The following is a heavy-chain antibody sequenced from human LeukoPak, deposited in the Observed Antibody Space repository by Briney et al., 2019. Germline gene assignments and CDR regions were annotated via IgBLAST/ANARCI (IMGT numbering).Heavy chain of an antibody. CDR1: GFTFSSYS. CDR3: ARFPCSGDSCYFGIRAFDV. Sequence: GSLRLSCAASGFTFSSYSMNWIRQSPGKGLEWIGEINHSGSTNYNPSLKSRVTISVDTSKNQFSLKLSSMTAADTAVYYCARFPCSGDSCYFGIRAFDVWGQGTMVTVSS. J-gene: IGHJ3*01. CDR2: INHSGST. V-gene: IGHV4-34*01. D-gene: IGHD2-15*01.